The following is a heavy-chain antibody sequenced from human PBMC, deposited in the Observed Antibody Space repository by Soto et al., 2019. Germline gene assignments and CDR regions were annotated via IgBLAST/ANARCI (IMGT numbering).Heavy chain of an antibody. Sequence: KSSETLSLTCAVYGGSFSGYYWSWIRQPPGKGLEWIGEINHSGSTNYNPSLKSRVTISVDTSKNQFSLKLSSVTAADTAVYYCARSAYYYDSSGYYSGRRAFDIWGQGTMVTVSS. CDR1: GGSFSGYY. D-gene: IGHD3-22*01. J-gene: IGHJ3*02. CDR3: ARSAYYYDSSGYYSGRRAFDI. CDR2: INHSGST. V-gene: IGHV4-34*01.